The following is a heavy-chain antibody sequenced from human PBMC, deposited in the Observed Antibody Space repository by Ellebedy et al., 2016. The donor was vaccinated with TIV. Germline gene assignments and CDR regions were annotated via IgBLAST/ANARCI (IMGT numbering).Heavy chain of an antibody. Sequence: GESLKISCAASGFTFSSYAMHWVRQAPGKGLEWVAVISYDGSNKHYAASVKGRFTISRDNSKNTVYLQMNSLRAEDTAVYYCAREVATIPLMVSGYGMDVWGRGTTVTVSS. CDR3: AREVATIPLMVSGYGMDV. CDR1: GFTFSSYA. J-gene: IGHJ6*02. CDR2: ISYDGSNK. V-gene: IGHV3-30-3*01. D-gene: IGHD2-8*01.